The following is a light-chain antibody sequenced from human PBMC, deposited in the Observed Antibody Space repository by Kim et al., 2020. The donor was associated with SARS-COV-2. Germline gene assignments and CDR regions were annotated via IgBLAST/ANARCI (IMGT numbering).Light chain of an antibody. J-gene: IGLJ1*01. CDR2: DVN. Sequence: QSVTISCTGTSSDVGGYNFVSWHQQQPGKAPKLIIYDVNKRPSGVPNRFSGSKSGNTASLTVSGLQAEDKADYYCSSYAGTNNFYVFGTGTKVTVL. CDR3: SSYAGTNNFYV. V-gene: IGLV2-8*01. CDR1: SSDVGGYNF.